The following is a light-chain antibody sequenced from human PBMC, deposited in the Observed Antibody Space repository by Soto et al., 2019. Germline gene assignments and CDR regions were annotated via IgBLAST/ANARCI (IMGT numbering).Light chain of an antibody. CDR1: ESVSSDS. CDR3: QQFGRSPYA. J-gene: IGKJ2*01. CDR2: GAS. V-gene: IGKV3-20*01. Sequence: EIVLTQSPGTLSLSPGESATLSCRASESVSSDSLAWDQQKSGQAPRLVLSGASNRAAGIPDRFSASGSGTDFILTIRGLEPEDFAVYYCQQFGRSPYAFGQGTKLEIK.